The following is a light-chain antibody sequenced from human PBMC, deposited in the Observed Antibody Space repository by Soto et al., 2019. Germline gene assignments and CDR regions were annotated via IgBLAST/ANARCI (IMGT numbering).Light chain of an antibody. J-gene: IGLJ1*01. CDR2: DDN. Sequence: QPVLTQPRSRSADPGQKVTISCSGSTSNIARNSVSWYQQFPATAPKLLIYDDNKRPSGIPDRFTVSKSGTSATLGITGFQTGDEGDYYCGSWDSSLSSYVFGTGTKATVL. CDR1: TSNIARNS. V-gene: IGLV1-51*01. CDR3: GSWDSSLSSYV.